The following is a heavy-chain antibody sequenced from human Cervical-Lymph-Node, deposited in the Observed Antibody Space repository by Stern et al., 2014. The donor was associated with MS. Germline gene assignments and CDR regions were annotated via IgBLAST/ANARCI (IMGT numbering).Heavy chain of an antibody. Sequence: VQLVQSGAEVKKPGASLKISCKGSGYTFTNNWIAWVRQMPGKGLEWMGIIYPDDSDIRYSPSLQGPVTLTADKSIRTASLHWSSLKAPESPVYFWARPPPRRKWDDPNYGMDVWGQGTTVTVSS. V-gene: IGHV5-51*03. CDR2: IYPDDSDI. CDR3: ARPPPRRKWDDPNYGMDV. D-gene: IGHD1-1*01. CDR1: GYTFTNNW. J-gene: IGHJ6*02.